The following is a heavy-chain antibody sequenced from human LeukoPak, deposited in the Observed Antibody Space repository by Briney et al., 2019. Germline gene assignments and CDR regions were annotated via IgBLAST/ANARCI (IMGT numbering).Heavy chain of an antibody. J-gene: IGHJ4*02. CDR2: IIPIFGTA. V-gene: IGHV1-69*13. Sequence: SVKVSCKASGGTFSSYAISWVRQAPGQGLEWMGGIIPIFGTANYAQKFQGRVTITADESTSTAYMELRSLRSDDTAVYYCARGRTTVVTPGDFDYWGQGTLVTVSS. CDR3: ARGRTTVVTPGDFDY. D-gene: IGHD4-17*01. CDR1: GGTFSSYA.